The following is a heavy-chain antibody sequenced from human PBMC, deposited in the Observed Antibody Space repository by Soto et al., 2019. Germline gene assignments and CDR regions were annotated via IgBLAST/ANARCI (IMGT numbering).Heavy chain of an antibody. CDR3: ARLVVVAPVANV. J-gene: IGHJ4*02. Sequence: SETLSFICSVSGGSVSYNSYYWGWIRQPPGKGLEWVGGIFYTGTTYYSPSLKDRVSISVDTSKNSFSLNLTSVTAVDTAVYFCARLVVVAPVANVWGQGALVTVSS. CDR1: GGSVSYNSYY. D-gene: IGHD2-21*01. V-gene: IGHV4-39*01. CDR2: IFYTGTT.